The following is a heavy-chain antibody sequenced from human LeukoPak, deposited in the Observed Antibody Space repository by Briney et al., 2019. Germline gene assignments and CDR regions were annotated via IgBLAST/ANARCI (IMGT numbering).Heavy chain of an antibody. J-gene: IGHJ6*02. V-gene: IGHV4-4*07. CDR3: ARVNYYYYGMDV. CDR1: GGSISCYY. Sequence: SETLSLTCTVSGGSISCYYWSWIRQPAAKGLEWIGRIYTSGNTNYNPSLKSRVTISVDTSKNQFSLKLSSVTAADTAVYYCARVNYYYYGMDVWGQGTTVTVSS. CDR2: IYTSGNT.